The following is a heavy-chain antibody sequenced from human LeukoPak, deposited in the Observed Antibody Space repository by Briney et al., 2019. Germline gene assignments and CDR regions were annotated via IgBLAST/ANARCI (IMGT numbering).Heavy chain of an antibody. V-gene: IGHV4-61*01. CDR2: IYYSGST. D-gene: IGHD6-19*01. CDR3: ARTVAPPYYFDY. J-gene: IGHJ4*02. Sequence: PSETLSLTCTVSGGSVSSGSYYWSWLRQPPGKGLEWIGYIYYSGSTNYNPSLKSRVTISVDTSKNQFSLKLSSVTAADTAVYYCARTVAPPYYFDYWGQGTLVTVSS. CDR1: GGSVSSGSYY.